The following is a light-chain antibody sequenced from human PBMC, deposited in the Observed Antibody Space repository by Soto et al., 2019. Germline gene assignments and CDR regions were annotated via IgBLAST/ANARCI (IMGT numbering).Light chain of an antibody. V-gene: IGLV1-40*01. CDR1: SSNFGAGYD. J-gene: IGLJ1*01. CDR3: QSYDGSLSGCA. CDR2: GNG. Sequence: QSVLTQPPSVSGAPGQRVTISCTGSSSNFGAGYDVHWYQQLPGTAPKLLIYGNGNRPSGVPDRFSGSKSGTSASLAITGLQAEEEADYYCQSYDGSLSGCAFGTGTKVTVL.